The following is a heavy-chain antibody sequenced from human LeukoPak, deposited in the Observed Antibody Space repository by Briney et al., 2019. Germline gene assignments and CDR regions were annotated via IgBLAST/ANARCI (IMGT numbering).Heavy chain of an antibody. J-gene: IGHJ4*02. Sequence: GGSVRRSCAVSGFIFSDDTMNWVRQAPGKGLELASLISSSGTYIYYADSVKGRFTISRDNAENSLYLQMNSLRSEDTAVYYCTKGDGLRRGTYYNLDYWGQGTLVTVSS. CDR1: GFIFSDDT. D-gene: IGHD1-26*01. CDR3: TKGDGLRRGTYYNLDY. V-gene: IGHV3-21*04. CDR2: ISSSGTYI.